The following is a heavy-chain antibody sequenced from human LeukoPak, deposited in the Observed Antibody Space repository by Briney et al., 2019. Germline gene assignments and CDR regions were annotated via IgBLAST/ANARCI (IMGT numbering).Heavy chain of an antibody. CDR2: IKQDGSEK. CDR3: ARVYSSLWAPSFDY. J-gene: IGHJ4*02. V-gene: IGHV3-7*05. Sequence: GGSLRLSCAASGFXFSNYWINWVRQAPGKGLEWVANIKQDGSEKYYVDSVKGRFTISRGNAKNSLFLQMNSLRAEDTAVYYCARVYSSLWAPSFDYWGQGALVTVSS. D-gene: IGHD3-22*01. CDR1: GFXFSNYW.